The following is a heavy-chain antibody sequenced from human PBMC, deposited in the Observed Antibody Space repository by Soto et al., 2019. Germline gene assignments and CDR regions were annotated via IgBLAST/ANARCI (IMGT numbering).Heavy chain of an antibody. CDR3: AGTTSLQSYYMDV. J-gene: IGHJ6*03. V-gene: IGHV6-1*01. D-gene: IGHD1-7*01. CDR2: TYYRSRWYN. Sequence: SQTLSLTCAISGDSVSSNSAAWDWIRQSPSRGLEWLGRTYYRSRWYNDYAVSVKSRITINPDTSKNQFSLHLNSVTPEDTAVYYCAGTTSLQSYYMDVWGKGTTVTVSS. CDR1: GDSVSSNSAA.